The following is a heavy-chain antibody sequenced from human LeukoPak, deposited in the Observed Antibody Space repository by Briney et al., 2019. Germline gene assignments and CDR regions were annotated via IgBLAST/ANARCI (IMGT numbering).Heavy chain of an antibody. CDR3: AREGVNYGSGRYFDY. Sequence: SETLSLTCTVSGGSISSSGYYWGWIRQPPGTGLEWIGSIYYSGSTYYNPSLKGRVTISVDTSKNQFSLKLSSVTAADTAVYYCAREGVNYGSGRYFDYWGQGTLVTVSS. CDR2: IYYSGST. V-gene: IGHV4-39*02. D-gene: IGHD3-10*01. J-gene: IGHJ4*02. CDR1: GGSISSSGYY.